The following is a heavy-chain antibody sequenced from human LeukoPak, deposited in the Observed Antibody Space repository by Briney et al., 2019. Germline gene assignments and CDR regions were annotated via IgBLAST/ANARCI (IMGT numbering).Heavy chain of an antibody. CDR1: GFTFSSYS. CDR3: ARVGVVVPAALGGVDY. Sequence: PGGSLRLSCAASGFTFSSYSMNWVRQAPGKGLEWVSYISSSSSTIYYADSVKGRFTISRDNAKNSLYLQMNSLRAEDTAVYYCARVGVVVPAALGGVDYWGHGTLVTVSS. CDR2: ISSSSSTI. J-gene: IGHJ4*01. D-gene: IGHD2-2*01. V-gene: IGHV3-48*04.